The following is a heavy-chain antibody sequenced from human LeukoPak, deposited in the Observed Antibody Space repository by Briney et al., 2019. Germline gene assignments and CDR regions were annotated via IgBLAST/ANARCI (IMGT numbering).Heavy chain of an antibody. D-gene: IGHD6-25*01. CDR1: GFTFSSYG. CDR2: ISYDENNK. J-gene: IGHJ6*02. V-gene: IGHV3-30*18. Sequence: PGGSLRLSCAASGFTFSSYGMHWVRQARGKGLGWVAVISYDENNKYYADSVKGRFTISRDNSKNTVYLQMNSLRAEDTAVYYCAKPPAPGYYYYYYGMDVWGQGTTVTVSS. CDR3: AKPPAPGYYYYYYGMDV.